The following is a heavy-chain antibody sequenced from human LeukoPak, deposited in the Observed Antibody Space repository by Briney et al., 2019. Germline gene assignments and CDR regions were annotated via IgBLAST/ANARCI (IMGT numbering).Heavy chain of an antibody. J-gene: IGHJ6*03. CDR2: IYDSGSI. Sequence: WETLSLTCAVYGGSFSGYYWSWIRQPPGKGLEWIGYIYDSGSINYNPSFESRVTISVDTSKNQFSLRLRYVTAADTAVHYCAREMATGGYYYYYMDVWGKGTTVTVSS. D-gene: IGHD5-24*01. V-gene: IGHV4-59*13. CDR3: AREMATGGYYYYYMDV. CDR1: GGSFSGYY.